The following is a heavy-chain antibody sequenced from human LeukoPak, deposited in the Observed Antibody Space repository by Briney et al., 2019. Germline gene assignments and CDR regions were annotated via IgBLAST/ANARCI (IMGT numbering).Heavy chain of an antibody. Sequence: SQTLSLTCAISGDSVSSNSAAWNWIRQSPSRGLEWLGRTYYRSKWYTGYAGSAKSRITINPDTSKNQFSLQLNSVTPEDTAVYYCARGAARRLDYWGQGTLVTVSS. J-gene: IGHJ4*02. D-gene: IGHD6-6*01. V-gene: IGHV6-1*01. CDR1: GDSVSSNSAA. CDR2: TYYRSKWYT. CDR3: ARGAARRLDY.